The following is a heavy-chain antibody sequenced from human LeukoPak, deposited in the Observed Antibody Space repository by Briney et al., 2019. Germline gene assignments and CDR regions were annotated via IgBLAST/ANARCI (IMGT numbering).Heavy chain of an antibody. Sequence: ASVKVSCKASGYTFTSYAMHWVRQAPGQRLEWMGWINAGNGNTKYSQKFQGRVTITRDTSASTAYMELSSLRSEDTAVYYCARWVGSPRSSYYMDVWGKGTTVTVSS. CDR3: ARWVGSPRSSYYMDV. CDR1: GYTFTSYA. J-gene: IGHJ6*03. D-gene: IGHD3-16*01. CDR2: INAGNGNT. V-gene: IGHV1-3*01.